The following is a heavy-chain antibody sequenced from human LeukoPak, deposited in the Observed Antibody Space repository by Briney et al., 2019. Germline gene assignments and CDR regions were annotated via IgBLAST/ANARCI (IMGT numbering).Heavy chain of an antibody. Sequence: GESLKISCKGSGYSFTSYWIGWVRQMPGKGLEWMGIIYPGGSDTRYSPSFQGQVTISADKSISTAYLQWSSLKASDTAMYYCARPRCSGGSCFSGMDVWGQGTTVTVSS. CDR1: GYSFTSYW. CDR3: ARPRCSGGSCFSGMDV. CDR2: IYPGGSDT. D-gene: IGHD2-15*01. V-gene: IGHV5-51*01. J-gene: IGHJ6*02.